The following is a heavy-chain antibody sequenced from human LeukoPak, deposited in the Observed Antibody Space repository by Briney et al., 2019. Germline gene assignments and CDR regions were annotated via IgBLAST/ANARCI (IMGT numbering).Heavy chain of an antibody. V-gene: IGHV1-46*01. J-gene: IGHJ4*02. CDR1: GYTFTSYY. Sequence: GASVKVSCKASGYTFTSYYMHWVRQAPGQGLEWMGIINPSGGSTSYAQKFQGRVTVTRDTSTSTVYMELSSLRSEDTAVYYCARDEDSSGYYYEGYFDYWGQGTLVTVSS. CDR2: INPSGGST. D-gene: IGHD3-22*01. CDR3: ARDEDSSGYYYEGYFDY.